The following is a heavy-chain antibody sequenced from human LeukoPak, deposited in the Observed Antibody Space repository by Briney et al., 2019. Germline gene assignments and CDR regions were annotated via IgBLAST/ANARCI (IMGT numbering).Heavy chain of an antibody. CDR2: ISSSSSYI. J-gene: IGHJ4*02. Sequence: PGGSLRLSCAASGFTLSSYSLKRVRPAPGKGLEWVSSISSSSSYIYYADSVKGRFTISRDNAKNSLYLQMNSLRAEDTAVYYCASGFLEWLWAFDYWGQGTLVTVSS. V-gene: IGHV3-21*01. CDR3: ASGFLEWLWAFDY. D-gene: IGHD3-3*01. CDR1: GFTLSSYS.